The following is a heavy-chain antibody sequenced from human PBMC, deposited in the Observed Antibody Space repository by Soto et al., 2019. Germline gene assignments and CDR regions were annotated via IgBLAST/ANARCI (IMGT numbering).Heavy chain of an antibody. J-gene: IGHJ4*02. V-gene: IGHV4-59*08. CDR2: IYYSGST. Sequence: PSETLSLTCTVSGGSISSYYWSWIRQPPGKGLEWIGYIYYSGSTNYNPSLKSRVTISVDTSKNQFSLKLSSVTAADTAVYYCARGARSSSFGFDYWGQGTLVTVSS. D-gene: IGHD6-6*01. CDR1: GGSISSYY. CDR3: ARGARSSSFGFDY.